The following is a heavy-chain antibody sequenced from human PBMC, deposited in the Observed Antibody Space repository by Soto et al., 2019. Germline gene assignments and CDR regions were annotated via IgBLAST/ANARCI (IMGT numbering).Heavy chain of an antibody. CDR2: IYYSGNT. CDR1: GGSISSGDYY. D-gene: IGHD3-22*01. V-gene: IGHV4-30-4*01. CDR3: ARDLNYYDSSGYYTNNYYYYGMDV. Sequence: QVQLQESGLGLVKPSQTLSLTCTVSGGSISSGDYYWSWIRQPPGKGLEWIGYIYYSGNTYYNPSLKRRVPYTVDTSKNQFPLKLSSVTAADTAVYYCARDLNYYDSSGYYTNNYYYYGMDVWGQGTTVTVSS. J-gene: IGHJ6*02.